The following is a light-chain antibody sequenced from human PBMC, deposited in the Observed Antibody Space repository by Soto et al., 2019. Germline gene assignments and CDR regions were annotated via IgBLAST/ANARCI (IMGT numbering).Light chain of an antibody. CDR1: SSDIVTYDY. CDR3: SSYTTTTTPVV. Sequence: QSALTQPASVSGSPGQSITISCTGTSSDIVTYDYVSWYQHHTGKAPKLMIYEVTNRPSGVSDRFSGSKSGKTASLTISGLQAEDEADYYCSSYTTTTTPVVFGGGTKLTVL. V-gene: IGLV2-14*01. CDR2: EVT. J-gene: IGLJ2*01.